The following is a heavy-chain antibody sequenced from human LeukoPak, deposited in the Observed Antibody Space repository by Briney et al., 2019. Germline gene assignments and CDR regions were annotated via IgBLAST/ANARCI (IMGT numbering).Heavy chain of an antibody. D-gene: IGHD2-2*01. CDR1: GFTFSSYA. V-gene: IGHV3-23*01. CDR2: ISGSGGST. J-gene: IGHJ4*02. Sequence: PGGSLRLSCAASGFTFSSYAMSWVRQAPGKGLEWVSAISGSGGSTYYADSVKGRFTISRDNSKNTLYLQMNSLRAEDTAVYYCAKVPGLGYCSSTSCSLFSFDYWGQGTLVTVSS. CDR3: AKVPGLGYCSSTSCSLFSFDY.